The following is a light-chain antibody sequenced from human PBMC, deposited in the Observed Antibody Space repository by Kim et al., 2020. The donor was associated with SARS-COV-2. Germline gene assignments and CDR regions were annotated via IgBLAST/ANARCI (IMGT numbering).Light chain of an antibody. CDR1: SSNIGSNT. CDR3: AAWDDSLNGPYWV. CDR2: SNN. Sequence: QSVLTQPPSASGTPGQRVTISCSGSSSNIGSNTVNWYQQLPGTAPKLLIYSNNQRPSGVPDRFSGSKSGTSASLAISGLQSEDEADYYCAAWDDSLNGPYWVFGGGTQLTV. V-gene: IGLV1-44*01. J-gene: IGLJ3*02.